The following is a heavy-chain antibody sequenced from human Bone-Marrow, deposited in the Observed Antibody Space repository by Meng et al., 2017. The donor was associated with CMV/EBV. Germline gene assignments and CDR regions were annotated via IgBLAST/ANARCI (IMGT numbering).Heavy chain of an antibody. CDR3: ARIVVAAARVSYYYNGMDV. J-gene: IGHJ6*02. CDR1: GGTFSSYT. Sequence: SVKVSCKASGGTFSSYTISWVRQAPGQGLEWMGRIIPIRGIANYAQKFQGRVTITADNSTSTAYMELSSLRSEDTAVYYCARIVVAAARVSYYYNGMDVWGQGTTVTVSS. V-gene: IGHV1-69*02. D-gene: IGHD2-15*01. CDR2: IIPIRGIA.